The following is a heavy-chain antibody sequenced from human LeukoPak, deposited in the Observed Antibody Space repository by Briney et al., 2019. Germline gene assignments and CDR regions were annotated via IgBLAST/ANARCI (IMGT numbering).Heavy chain of an antibody. J-gene: IGHJ4*02. CDR2: ISSNGGST. CDR3: ARVRPQGDFDY. V-gene: IGHV3-64*01. Sequence: GGSLRLSCAASGFTFSSYAMHWVRQAPGKGLEYVSAISSNGGSTYYANSVKGRFTISRDNSENTLYLQMGSLRAEDMAVYYCARVRPQGDFDYWGQGTLVTVSS. CDR1: GFTFSSYA.